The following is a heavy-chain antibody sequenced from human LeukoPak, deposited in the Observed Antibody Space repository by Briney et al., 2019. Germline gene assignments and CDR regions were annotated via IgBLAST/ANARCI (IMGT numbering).Heavy chain of an antibody. V-gene: IGHV3-30*01. D-gene: IGHD3-10*01. CDR2: ISSGGTYE. Sequence: PGGSLRLSCAASGFTSSNYAMHWVRQAPGKGLEWVSLISSGGTYEYYADSVKGRFTISRDNSKNTLYLQLNSLRAEDTAVYYCARDSTYYYDSGSSGPHYFDNWGQGTLVTVSS. CDR3: ARDSTYYYDSGSSGPHYFDN. CDR1: GFTSSNYA. J-gene: IGHJ4*02.